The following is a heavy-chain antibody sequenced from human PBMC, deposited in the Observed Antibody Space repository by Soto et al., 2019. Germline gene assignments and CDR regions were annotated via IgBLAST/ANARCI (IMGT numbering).Heavy chain of an antibody. D-gene: IGHD3-22*01. Sequence: QVQLQESGPGLLKPSETLSLTCTVSGASMSNYYWSWIRQPAGKGLEWIGRIFSSGETYYNPSLKSRVILSVDLSKSQFSLELTSVTAADTAVYFCVREGDYSDNNGYPLFDYWGQGTLVTVSP. V-gene: IGHV4-4*07. CDR1: GASMSNYY. CDR2: IFSSGET. J-gene: IGHJ4*02. CDR3: VREGDYSDNNGYPLFDY.